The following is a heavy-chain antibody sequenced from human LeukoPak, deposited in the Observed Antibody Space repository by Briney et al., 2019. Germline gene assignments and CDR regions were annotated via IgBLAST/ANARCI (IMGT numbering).Heavy chain of an antibody. D-gene: IGHD6-19*01. CDR2: INTNSGGT. Sequence: ASVKVSCKASGYTFTGYYMHWVRQAPGQGLEWMGWINTNSGGTNYAQKFQGRVTMTRDTSISTAYMELSRLRSDDTAVYYCARDLDVGWLVPSGWFDPWGQGTLVTVSS. CDR3: ARDLDVGWLVPSGWFDP. CDR1: GYTFTGYY. J-gene: IGHJ5*02. V-gene: IGHV1-2*02.